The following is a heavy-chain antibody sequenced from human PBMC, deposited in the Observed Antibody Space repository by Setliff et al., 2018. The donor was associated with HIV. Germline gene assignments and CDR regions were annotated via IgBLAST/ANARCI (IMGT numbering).Heavy chain of an antibody. V-gene: IGHV4-39*01. J-gene: IGHJ3*02. CDR2: IYHTWKT. Sequence: SETLSLTCTVSGGSVSTSSYSWGWIRQPPEKGLEWIGTIYHTWKTYYNSSLNSRVTIAVDTSKDQFSLNLSTVTAADTAVYYCARVGYGDYGDAFDIWGQGTMVTVSS. CDR3: ARVGYGDYGDAFDI. CDR1: GGSVSTSSYS. D-gene: IGHD4-17*01.